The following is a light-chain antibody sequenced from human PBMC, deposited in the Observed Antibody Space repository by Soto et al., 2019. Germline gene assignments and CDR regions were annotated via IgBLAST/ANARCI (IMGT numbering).Light chain of an antibody. V-gene: IGLV1-40*01. J-gene: IGLJ2*01. CDR1: SSNIGAGYD. Sequence: QSVLTQPPSVSGAPGQRVTISCTGSSSNIGAGYDVHWYQQLPGTAPKLLIYGNSNRPSGVPDRFSGSKSGTSASLAITGLQAEDEADYYCQSYDSSLSGSGVVFGGETKVTVL. CDR2: GNS. CDR3: QSYDSSLSGSGVV.